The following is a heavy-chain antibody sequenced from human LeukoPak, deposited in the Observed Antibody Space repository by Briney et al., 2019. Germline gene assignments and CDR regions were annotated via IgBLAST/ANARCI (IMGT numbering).Heavy chain of an antibody. Sequence: GESLRLSRAASGFSFSTYTMNWARQAPGKGLEWVSSISGSGSYIYYSDSVKGRFTISRDNAKNSLSLQMNSLRAEDTAIYYCASHFWNYYRIDYWGQGILVTVSS. CDR2: ISGSGSYI. CDR1: GFSFSTYT. D-gene: IGHD3-3*02. CDR3: ASHFWNYYRIDY. J-gene: IGHJ4*02. V-gene: IGHV3-21*01.